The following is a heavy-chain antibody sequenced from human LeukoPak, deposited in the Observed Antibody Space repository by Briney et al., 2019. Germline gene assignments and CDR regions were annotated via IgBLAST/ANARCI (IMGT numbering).Heavy chain of an antibody. Sequence: ASVKVSCEASGFILSNYGINWVRQAPGQGLEWMGWISAYSNNTNYAQNLQGRVTMSTDTSTNTAYMELRSLRSDDTAVYYCARGFPSGKQWLTNWGQGTLVTVSS. J-gene: IGHJ4*02. CDR2: ISAYSNNT. V-gene: IGHV1-18*01. D-gene: IGHD6-19*01. CDR1: GFILSNYG. CDR3: ARGFPSGKQWLTN.